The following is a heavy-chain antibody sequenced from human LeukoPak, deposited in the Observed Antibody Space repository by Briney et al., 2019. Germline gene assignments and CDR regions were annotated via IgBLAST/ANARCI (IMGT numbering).Heavy chain of an antibody. CDR3: AKDRSGAPNYGDFGS. J-gene: IGHJ4*02. CDR1: GFTFSSSW. D-gene: IGHD4-17*01. V-gene: IGHV3-74*01. CDR2: INGDGSST. Sequence: GGSLRLSCAASGFTFSSSWMHWVRQCPEKGLVWVARINGDGSSTSFADSVKGRLIISRDNSKNTLYLQMNSLRAEDTAVYYCAKDRSGAPNYGDFGSWGQGTLVTVSS.